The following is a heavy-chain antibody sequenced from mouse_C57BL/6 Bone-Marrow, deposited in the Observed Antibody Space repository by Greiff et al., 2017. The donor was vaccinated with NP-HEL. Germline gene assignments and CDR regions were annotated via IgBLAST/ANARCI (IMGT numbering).Heavy chain of an antibody. J-gene: IGHJ2*01. D-gene: IGHD1-1*01. CDR1: GYAFSSYW. V-gene: IGHV1-82*01. CDR2: IYPGDGDT. Sequence: VQLQESGPELVKPGASVKISCKASGYAFSSYWMNWVKQRPGKGLEWIGRIYPGDGDTNYNGKFKGKATLTADKSSSTAYMQLSSLTSEDSAVYFCARSLMITTVVATNYWGQGTTLTVSS. CDR3: ARSLMITTVVATNY.